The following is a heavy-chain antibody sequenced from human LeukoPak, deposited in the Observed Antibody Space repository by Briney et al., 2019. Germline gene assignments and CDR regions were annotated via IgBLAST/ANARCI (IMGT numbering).Heavy chain of an antibody. V-gene: IGHV1-69*05. CDR1: GGTFSSYA. CDR2: IIPIFGTA. J-gene: IGHJ4*02. CDR3: AGTYYYDSSGYYYVGYYFDY. Sequence: SVKVSCTASGGTFSSYAISWVRQAPGQGLEWMGRIIPIFGTANYAQKFQGRVTITTDESTSIAYMELSSLRSEDTAVYYCAGTYYYDSSGYYYVGYYFDYWGQGTLVTVSS. D-gene: IGHD3-22*01.